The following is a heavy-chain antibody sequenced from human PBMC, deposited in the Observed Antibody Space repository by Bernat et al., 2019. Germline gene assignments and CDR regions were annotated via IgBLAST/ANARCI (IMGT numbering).Heavy chain of an antibody. D-gene: IGHD3-10*01. J-gene: IGHJ5*02. Sequence: QVQLVQSGAEVKKPGSSVKFSCKASGGTFSSYAISWVRQAPGQGLEWMGGIIPIFGTANYAQKFQGRVTITADESTSTAYMELSSLRSEDRAVYYCARDRYVTMVQGVMRGWFDPWGQGTLVTVSS. CDR1: GGTFSSYA. CDR3: ARDRYVTMVQGVMRGWFDP. V-gene: IGHV1-69*01. CDR2: IIPIFGTA.